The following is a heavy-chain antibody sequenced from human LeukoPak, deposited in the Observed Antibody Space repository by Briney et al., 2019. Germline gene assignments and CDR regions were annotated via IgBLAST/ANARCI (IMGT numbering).Heavy chain of an antibody. CDR2: ISAYNGNT. V-gene: IGHV1-18*04. Sequence: ASVKVSCKASGYTFTSYGISWVRQAPGQGLEWMGWISAYNGNTDYAQKLQGRITMTTDTSTSTAYMELRSLRSDDTAVYYCARDPYYYGSGSPRVDTQFDYWGQGTLVTVSS. CDR1: GYTFTSYG. J-gene: IGHJ4*02. D-gene: IGHD3-10*01. CDR3: ARDPYYYGSGSPRVDTQFDY.